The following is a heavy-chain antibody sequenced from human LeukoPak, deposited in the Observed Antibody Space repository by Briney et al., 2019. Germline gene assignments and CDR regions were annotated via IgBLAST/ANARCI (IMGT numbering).Heavy chain of an antibody. CDR2: ISAYNGNT. CDR3: ARDHYGGHGLLDYYYYYMDV. CDR1: GYTFTSYG. D-gene: IGHD4-23*01. Sequence: ASVKVSCKASGYTFTSYGISWVRQAPGQGLEWMGWISAYNGNTNYAQKLQGRVTMTTDTSTSTAYMELRSLRSDDTAVYYCARDHYGGHGLLDYYYYYMDVWGKGTTVTVSS. V-gene: IGHV1-18*01. J-gene: IGHJ6*03.